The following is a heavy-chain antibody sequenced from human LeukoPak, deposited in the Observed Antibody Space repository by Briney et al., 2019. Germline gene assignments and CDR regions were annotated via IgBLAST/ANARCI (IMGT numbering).Heavy chain of an antibody. D-gene: IGHD5-18*01. Sequence: PGGSLRLSCAASGFTLSSHAIHWVRQAPGKGLEWVALISYDGNIKYYADSVKGRFTISRDNSKNTLYLQMNSLRAEDTAVYYCAKDGDTAMTSFYYYYYYMDVWGKGTTVTISS. CDR3: AKDGDTAMTSFYYYYYYMDV. V-gene: IGHV3-30*04. CDR1: GFTLSSHA. CDR2: ISYDGNIK. J-gene: IGHJ6*03.